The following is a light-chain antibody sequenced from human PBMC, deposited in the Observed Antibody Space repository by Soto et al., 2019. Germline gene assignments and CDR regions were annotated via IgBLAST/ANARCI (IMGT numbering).Light chain of an antibody. CDR3: QQTYYTPYT. V-gene: IGKV1-39*01. J-gene: IGKJ2*01. CDR1: QHIAIY. CDR2: AAT. Sequence: DIQMTQSPSSLSAFVGDRVNITCRTSQHIAIYLNWYQQKPGKAPNLLIYAATSLHSGVSSRFSGSGSGTDFTLTVSSLQPEDCATYYFQQTYYTPYTFGQGTSLELK.